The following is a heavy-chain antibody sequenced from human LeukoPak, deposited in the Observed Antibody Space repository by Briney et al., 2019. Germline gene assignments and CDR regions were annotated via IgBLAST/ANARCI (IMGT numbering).Heavy chain of an antibody. CDR2: ISAYNGNT. CDR1: GYTFTSYG. J-gene: IGHJ4*02. Sequence: ASVKVSCKASGYTFTSYGISWVRQAPGQGLEWMGCISAYNGNTNYAQKLQGRVTMTTDTSTSTAYMELRSLRSDDTAVYYCARAGYCSSTSCYEGDYWGQGTLVTVSS. D-gene: IGHD2-2*01. CDR3: ARAGYCSSTSCYEGDY. V-gene: IGHV1-18*01.